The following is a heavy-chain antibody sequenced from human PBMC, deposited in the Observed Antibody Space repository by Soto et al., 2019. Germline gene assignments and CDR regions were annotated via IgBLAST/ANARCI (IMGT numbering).Heavy chain of an antibody. J-gene: IGHJ4*02. V-gene: IGHV1-69*02. CDR2: IIPILGIA. CDR1: GGTFSSYT. D-gene: IGHD4-17*01. Sequence: QVQLVQSGAEVKTPGSSVKVSCKASGGTFSSYTISWVRQAPGQGLEWMGRIIPILGIANYAQKFQGRVTITADKSTSTAYMELSSLRSEDTAVYYCASHYGDYASGDYWGQGTLVTVSS. CDR3: ASHYGDYASGDY.